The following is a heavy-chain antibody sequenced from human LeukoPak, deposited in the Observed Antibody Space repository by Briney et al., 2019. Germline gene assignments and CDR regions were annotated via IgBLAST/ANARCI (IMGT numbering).Heavy chain of an antibody. J-gene: IGHJ6*03. CDR2: INPNSGGT. Sequence: ASVNVSCKASGYTFTGYYMHWVRQAPGQGLEWMGWINPNSGGTNYAQKFQGRVTMTRDTSISTAYMELSRLRSDDTAVYYCAKVDTAMVGGLGGYYYYYYMDVWGKGTTVTVSS. V-gene: IGHV1-2*02. D-gene: IGHD5-18*01. CDR1: GYTFTGYY. CDR3: AKVDTAMVGGLGGYYYYYYMDV.